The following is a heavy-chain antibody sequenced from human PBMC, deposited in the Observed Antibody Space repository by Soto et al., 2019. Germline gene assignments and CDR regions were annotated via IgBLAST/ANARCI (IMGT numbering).Heavy chain of an antibody. D-gene: IGHD6-13*01. J-gene: IGHJ4*02. CDR2: INPSGGST. V-gene: IGHV1-46*03. CDR1: GYTFTSYY. Sequence: QVQLVQSGAEVKKPGASVKVSCKASGYTFTSYYMHWVRQAPGQGLEWMGIINPSGGSTSYAQKFQGRVTMTRDKSTSTVYMELSSRRSEDTAVYYCARTIAAAGRGLDYWGQGTLVTVSS. CDR3: ARTIAAAGRGLDY.